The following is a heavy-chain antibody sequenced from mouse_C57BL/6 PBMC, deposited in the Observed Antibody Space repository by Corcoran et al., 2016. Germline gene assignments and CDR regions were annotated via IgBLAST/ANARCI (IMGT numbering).Heavy chain of an antibody. CDR1: GYAFSSYW. D-gene: IGHD2-4*01. Sequence: QVQLQQSGAGLVKPGASVKISCKASGYAFSSYWMNWVKQRPGKGLEWIGQIYPGDGDTNYNGKFKGKATLTADKSSSTAYMQLSSLTSEDSAVYFCAILTMIRGGWYFDVWGTGTTVTVSS. CDR2: IYPGDGDT. V-gene: IGHV1-80*01. J-gene: IGHJ1*03. CDR3: AILTMIRGGWYFDV.